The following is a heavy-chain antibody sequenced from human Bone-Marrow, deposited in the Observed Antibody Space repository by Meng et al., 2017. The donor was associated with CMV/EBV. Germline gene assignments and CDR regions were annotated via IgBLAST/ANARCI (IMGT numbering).Heavy chain of an antibody. CDR2: IFYVGNS. CDR3: ARDAGST. Sequence: GSLRLSCTVSGGSMGSDTWSWGWVRQTPGRGLEWIGSIFYVGNSYYNPSLGGRVTISVGTSKQHFFLKLTSLTAADTAVYYCARDAGSTWGQGSLVTVSS. CDR1: GGSMGSDTWS. D-gene: IGHD3-10*01. J-gene: IGHJ5*02. V-gene: IGHV4-39*07.